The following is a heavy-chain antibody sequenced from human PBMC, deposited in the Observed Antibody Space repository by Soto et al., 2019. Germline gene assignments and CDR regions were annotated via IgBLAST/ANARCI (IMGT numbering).Heavy chain of an antibody. CDR1: GFTFSSYA. CDR2: ISGSGGST. D-gene: IGHD5-12*01. CDR3: AKDLFLDIVATSETEWALSGMDV. Sequence: GGSLRLSCAASGFTFSSYAMSWVRQAPGKGLEWVSAISGSGGSTYYADSVKGRFTISRDNSKNTLYLQMNSLRAEDTAVYYCAKDLFLDIVATSETEWALSGMDVWGQGTTVPVYS. J-gene: IGHJ6*02. V-gene: IGHV3-23*01.